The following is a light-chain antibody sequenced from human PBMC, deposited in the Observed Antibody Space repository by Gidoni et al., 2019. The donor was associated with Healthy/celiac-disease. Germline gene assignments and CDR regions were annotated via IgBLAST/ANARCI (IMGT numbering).Light chain of an antibody. Sequence: DIQTTQSPPSLSAFVGERVTITCRASQSISSYLNWYQQKPGKAPKLLIYAASSLQSGVPSRFSGSGSGTEFTLTISSLQPEDFATYYCQQSYSTPFWTFGQGTKVEIK. J-gene: IGKJ1*01. CDR3: QQSYSTPFWT. CDR2: AAS. V-gene: IGKV1-39*01. CDR1: QSISSY.